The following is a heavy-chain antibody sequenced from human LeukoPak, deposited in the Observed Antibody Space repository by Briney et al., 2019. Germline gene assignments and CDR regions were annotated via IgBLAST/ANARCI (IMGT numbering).Heavy chain of an antibody. Sequence: SETLSLTCTVSGGSIGGYYWTWIRQPPGKGLEWIGNIYYSGRTNYSPSLKSRVTISVDTSKNQFSLKLSSVTAADTAVYYCARVRSPLAVDYWGRGTLVSVSS. CDR1: GGSIGGYY. CDR2: IYYSGRT. D-gene: IGHD1-26*01. V-gene: IGHV4-59*01. J-gene: IGHJ4*02. CDR3: ARVRSPLAVDY.